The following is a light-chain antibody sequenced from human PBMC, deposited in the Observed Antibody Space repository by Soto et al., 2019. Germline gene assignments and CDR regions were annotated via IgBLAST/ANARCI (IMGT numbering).Light chain of an antibody. J-gene: IGKJ1*01. CDR1: QSISSW. Sequence: DIKITQSPSTLSAYVGDRVTITCRASQSISSWLAWYQQKPGKAPNLLIYKASSLESGVPSRFSGSGSGTEFTLTISSLQPDDFATYYCQQYNTYSTFGQGTNVDIK. CDR3: QQYNTYST. CDR2: KAS. V-gene: IGKV1-5*03.